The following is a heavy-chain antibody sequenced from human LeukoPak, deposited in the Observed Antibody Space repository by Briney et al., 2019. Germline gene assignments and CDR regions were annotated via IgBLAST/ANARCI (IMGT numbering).Heavy chain of an antibody. CDR3: ARVGIPTDAFDI. CDR2: IYYSGST. CDR1: GGSISSGGYY. J-gene: IGHJ3*02. V-gene: IGHV4-31*03. Sequence: SETLSLTCTVSGGSISSGGYYWSWIRQHPGKGLEWIGYIYYSGSTYYNPSLKSRVTISVDTSKNQFSLKLSSVTAADTAVYYCARVGIPTDAFDIWGQGTLVTVSS.